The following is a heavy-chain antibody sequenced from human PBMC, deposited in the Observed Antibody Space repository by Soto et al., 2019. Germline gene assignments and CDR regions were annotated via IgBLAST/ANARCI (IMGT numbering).Heavy chain of an antibody. D-gene: IGHD2-8*01. J-gene: IGHJ6*04. V-gene: IGHV1-2*04. CDR2: INPNSGGT. CDR1: GYAFTVYY. CDR3: ARDRFCTNCVRYTANGKDR. Sequence: ASVNVSCTASGYAFTVYYMHWLRQAPGQGLEWMGWINPNSGGTNYAQKFQGWVTMTRDTSISTAYMELSRLRSDDTAVYYCARDRFCTNCVRYTANGKDRWGKVTTATFAS.